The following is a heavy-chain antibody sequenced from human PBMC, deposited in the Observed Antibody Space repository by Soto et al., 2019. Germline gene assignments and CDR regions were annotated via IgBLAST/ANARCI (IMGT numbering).Heavy chain of an antibody. D-gene: IGHD7-27*01. CDR2: IYYSGST. CDR1: GGSISSYY. J-gene: IGHJ6*02. Sequence: PSETLSLTCTVSGGSISSYYWSWIRQPPGKGLEWIGYIYYSGSTNYNPSLKSRVTISVDTSKDQFSLYLQMNSLTDEDTAVYYCVRGVPGDQTYFWYGMDVWGQGTTVTVSS. CDR3: VRGVPGDQTYFWYGMDV. V-gene: IGHV4-59*12.